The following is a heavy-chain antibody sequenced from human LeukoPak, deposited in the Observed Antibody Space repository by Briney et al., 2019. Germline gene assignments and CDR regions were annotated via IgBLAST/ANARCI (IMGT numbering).Heavy chain of an antibody. V-gene: IGHV1-18*01. CDR3: ARVVSKDSSSWYGWFDP. CDR2: ISAYNGNT. D-gene: IGHD6-13*01. Sequence: ASVKVSCKASGYTFTSYGISWVRQAPGQGLEWMGWISAYNGNTNYAQKLQGRVTMTTDTSTSTAYMELRSLRSDDTAVYYCARVVSKDSSSWYGWFDPWGQGTLVTVSS. CDR1: GYTFTSYG. J-gene: IGHJ5*02.